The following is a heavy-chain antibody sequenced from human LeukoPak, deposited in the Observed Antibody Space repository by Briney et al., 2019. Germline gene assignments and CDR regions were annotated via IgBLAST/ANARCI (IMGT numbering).Heavy chain of an antibody. CDR2: ITGSTSFT. CDR1: GFTFSDYY. Sequence: GGSLRLSCAASGFTFSDYYMSWIRQAPGKGLEWVSYITGSTSFTNYADSVKGRFTISRDNAKNSLYLQINSLRAEDTAVYYCARVSGSYVFDYWGQEALVTVSS. CDR3: ARVSGSYVFDY. V-gene: IGHV3-11*05. D-gene: IGHD1-26*01. J-gene: IGHJ4*02.